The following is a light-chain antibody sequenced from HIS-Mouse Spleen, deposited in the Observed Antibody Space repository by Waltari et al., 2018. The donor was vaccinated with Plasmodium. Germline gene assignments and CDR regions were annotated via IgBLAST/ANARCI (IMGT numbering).Light chain of an antibody. J-gene: IGLJ3*02. CDR1: KLGDKY. V-gene: IGLV3-1*01. CDR2: QDS. CDR3: QAWDSSTAV. Sequence: SYELTQPPSVSVSPGPPASITCSGDKLGDKYACWYQQKPGQSPVPVIYQDSKRPSGIPERFSGSNSGNTATLTISGTQAMDEADYYCQAWDSSTAVFGGGTKLTVL.